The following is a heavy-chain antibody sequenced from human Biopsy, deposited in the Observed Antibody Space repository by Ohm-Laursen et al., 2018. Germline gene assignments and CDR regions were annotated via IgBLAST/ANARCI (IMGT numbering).Heavy chain of an antibody. D-gene: IGHD2-15*01. Sequence: TLSLTCGVYGKTFSDYYWSWIRQPPGKGLEWIGQINQSGRTNYNPSLKSRVNISADESNNQFSLKLTSVTSADTAVYFCGNEVHGRDYWGLGALVTVSS. CDR2: INQSGRT. CDR3: GNEVHGRDY. CDR1: GKTFSDYY. J-gene: IGHJ4*02. V-gene: IGHV4-34*08.